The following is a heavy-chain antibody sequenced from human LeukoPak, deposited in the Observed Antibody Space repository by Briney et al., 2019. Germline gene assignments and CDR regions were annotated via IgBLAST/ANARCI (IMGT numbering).Heavy chain of an antibody. CDR2: ISSSGSTI. D-gene: IGHD4-17*01. V-gene: IGHV3-48*03. Sequence: GGSLRLSCAASGFTFSSYEMNWVRQAPGKGLEWVSYISSSGSTIYYADSVKGRFTISRDNAKNSLYLQMNSLRAEDTAVYYCARGGLRDYYYGMDVWGQGTTVTVSS. CDR3: ARGGLRDYYYGMDV. CDR1: GFTFSSYE. J-gene: IGHJ6*02.